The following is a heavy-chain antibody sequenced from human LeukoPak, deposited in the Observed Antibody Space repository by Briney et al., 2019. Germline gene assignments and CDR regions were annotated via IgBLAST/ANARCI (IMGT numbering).Heavy chain of an antibody. V-gene: IGHV4-59*01. Sequence: KSSETLSLTCTVSGGSISSYYWSWIRQPPGKGLEWIGYIYYSGSTNYNPSLKSRVTISVDTSKNQFSLKLSSVTAADTAVFYCARDIGLAMGSGFDYWGQGTLVTVSS. J-gene: IGHJ4*02. CDR3: ARDIGLAMGSGFDY. CDR2: IYYSGST. CDR1: GGSISSYY. D-gene: IGHD3-10*01.